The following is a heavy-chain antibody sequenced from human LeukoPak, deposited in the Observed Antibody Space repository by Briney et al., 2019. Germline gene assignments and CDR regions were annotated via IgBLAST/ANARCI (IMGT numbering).Heavy chain of an antibody. V-gene: IGHV4-39*07. Sequence: PSETLSLTCTVSGGSISSSSYYWGWIRQPPGKGLEWIGSIYYSGSTYYNPSLKSRVTISVDTSKNQFSLKLSSVTAADTAVYYCARETSQKGAHYMDVWGKGTTVTISS. J-gene: IGHJ6*03. D-gene: IGHD3-16*01. CDR2: IYYSGST. CDR1: GGSISSSSYY. CDR3: ARETSQKGAHYMDV.